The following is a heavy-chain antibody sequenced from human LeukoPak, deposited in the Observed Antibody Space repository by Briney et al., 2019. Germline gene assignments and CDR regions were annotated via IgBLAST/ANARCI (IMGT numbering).Heavy chain of an antibody. V-gene: IGHV3-30-3*01. CDR1: GFTFSSYA. D-gene: IGHD3-3*01. J-gene: IGHJ4*02. CDR3: ASTTIFGVVIPAFGY. Sequence: GGSLRLSCAASGFTFSSYAMHWVRQAPGKGLEGVAVISYDGSNKYYADSVKGRFTISRDNSKNTLYLQMNSLRAEDTAVYYCASTTIFGVVIPAFGYWGQGTLVTVSS. CDR2: ISYDGSNK.